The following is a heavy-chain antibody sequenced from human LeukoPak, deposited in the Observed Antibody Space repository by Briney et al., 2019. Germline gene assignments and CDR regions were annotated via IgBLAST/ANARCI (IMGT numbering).Heavy chain of an antibody. CDR1: GGSISSYY. D-gene: IGHD1-1*01. CDR2: IYYSGST. V-gene: IGHV4-59*01. J-gene: IGHJ6*03. Sequence: SETLSLTCTVSGGSISSYYWSWIRQPPGKGLEWIGYIYYSGSTNYNPSLKSRVTISVDTSKNQFSLKLRSVTAADTAVYYCARAVQLERPPPLIGYYYMDVWGKGTTVTVSS. CDR3: ARAVQLERPPPLIGYYYMDV.